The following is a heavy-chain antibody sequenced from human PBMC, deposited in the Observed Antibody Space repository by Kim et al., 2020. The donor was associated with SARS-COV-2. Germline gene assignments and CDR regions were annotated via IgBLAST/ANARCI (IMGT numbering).Heavy chain of an antibody. V-gene: IGHV1-69*04. CDR2: IIPILGIA. Sequence: SVKVSCKASGGTFSSYTISWVRQAPGQGLEWMGRIIPILGIANYAQKFQGRVTITADKSTSTAYMELSSLRSEDTAVYYCAREYPSYCSGGSCYPVPPGLYSSGWPFDYWGQGTLVTVSS. CDR3: AREYPSYCSGGSCYPVPPGLYSSGWPFDY. J-gene: IGHJ4*02. D-gene: IGHD2-15*01. CDR1: GGTFSSYT.